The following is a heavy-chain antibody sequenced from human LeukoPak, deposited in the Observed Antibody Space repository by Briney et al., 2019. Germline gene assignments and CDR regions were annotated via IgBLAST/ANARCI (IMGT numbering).Heavy chain of an antibody. CDR3: ARGSGYYTYTLFDY. CDR2: IKQDGSER. V-gene: IGHV3-7*04. CDR1: GFTFSSCW. Sequence: GGSLRLSCAASGFTFSSCWMTWVRQAPGKGLEWVANIKQDGSERYYVDSVKGRFTISRDNAKNPLYLQMNSLRAEDTAVYYCARGSGYYTYTLFDYWGQGTLVTVSS. J-gene: IGHJ4*02. D-gene: IGHD3-3*01.